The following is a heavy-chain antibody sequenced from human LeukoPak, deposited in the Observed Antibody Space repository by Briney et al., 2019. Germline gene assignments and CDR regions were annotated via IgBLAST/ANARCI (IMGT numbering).Heavy chain of an antibody. Sequence: VASVKVSCKASGYTFTSYGISWVRQAPGQGLEWMGWISAYNGNTNHAQKFQGRVTMTTGTSTSTAYMELRSLRSDDTAVYYCARIWDYDLWSGYYTHDYWGQGTLVTVSS. J-gene: IGHJ4*02. CDR3: ARIWDYDLWSGYYTHDY. D-gene: IGHD3-3*01. CDR1: GYTFTSYG. CDR2: ISAYNGNT. V-gene: IGHV1-18*01.